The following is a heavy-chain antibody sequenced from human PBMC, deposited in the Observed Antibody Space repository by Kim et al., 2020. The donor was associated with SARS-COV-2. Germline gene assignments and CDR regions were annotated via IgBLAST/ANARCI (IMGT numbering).Heavy chain of an antibody. D-gene: IGHD3-22*01. CDR3: ATSTMIVVDPGGSWYFDL. V-gene: IGHV1-24*01. CDR2: FDPEDGET. J-gene: IGHJ2*01. Sequence: ASVKVSCKVSGYTLTELSMHWVRQAPGKGLEWMGGFDPEDGETIYAQKFQGRVTMTEDTSTDTAYMELSSLRSEDTAVYYCATSTMIVVDPGGSWYFDLWGRGTLVTVSS. CDR1: GYTLTELS.